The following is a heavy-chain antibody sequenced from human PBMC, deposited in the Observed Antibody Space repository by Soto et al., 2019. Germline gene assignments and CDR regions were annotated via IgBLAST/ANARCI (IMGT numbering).Heavy chain of an antibody. J-gene: IGHJ4*02. CDR2: IHYSGST. Sequence: WTWIRQPPGKGLEWIGNIHYSGSTNDSPSLKSRVIISVDTSENQSSLKLSSVTTADTAVYYCTGGGPGHPFDYWGQGTLVTVSS. D-gene: IGHD7-27*01. V-gene: IGHV4-59*01. CDR3: TGGGPGHPFDY.